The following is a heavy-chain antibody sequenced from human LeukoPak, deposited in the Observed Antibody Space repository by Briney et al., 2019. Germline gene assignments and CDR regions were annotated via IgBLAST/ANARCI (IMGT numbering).Heavy chain of an antibody. CDR3: AKDWAVTPRRGDAFDI. J-gene: IGHJ3*02. CDR2: ISGDGSAT. D-gene: IGHD4-17*01. CDR1: GFTFDDYA. V-gene: IGHV3-43*02. Sequence: QPGGSLRLSCAASGFTFDDYAMHWVRHAPGKGLEWVSLISGDGSATYYADSVKGRFTISRDNSKNSLYVQMNSLRTEDTALYYCAKDWAVTPRRGDAFDIWGQGTMVTVSS.